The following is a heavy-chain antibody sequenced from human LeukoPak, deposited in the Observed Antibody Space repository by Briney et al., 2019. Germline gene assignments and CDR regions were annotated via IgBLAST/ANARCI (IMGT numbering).Heavy chain of an antibody. V-gene: IGHV1-2*02. J-gene: IGHJ5*02. CDR2: INPNINGT. CDR1: GYTFTGYY. Sequence: ASVTVSFKASGYTFTGYYIHWVRQAPGQGLEWMGWINPNINGTNYAQKFQGRVTMTGDRSISTAYMELSRLRSDDTAVYYCARIPSPGWFDPWGQGTLVTVSS. CDR3: ARIPSPGWFDP.